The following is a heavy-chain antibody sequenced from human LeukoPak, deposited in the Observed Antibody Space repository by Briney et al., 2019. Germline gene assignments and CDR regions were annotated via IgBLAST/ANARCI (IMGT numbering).Heavy chain of an antibody. CDR2: INPNSGDT. D-gene: IGHD2-2*02. CDR1: GYTFTGYY. J-gene: IGHJ5*02. V-gene: IGHV1-2*04. CDR3: ARDRRIPRESSNWFDP. Sequence: GASVKVSCKASGYTFTGYYMHWVRQAPGQGLEWMGWINPNSGDTNYAQKFQGWVTMTRDTSISTAYMELSRLRSDDTAVYYCARDRRIPRESSNWFDPWGQGTLVTVSS.